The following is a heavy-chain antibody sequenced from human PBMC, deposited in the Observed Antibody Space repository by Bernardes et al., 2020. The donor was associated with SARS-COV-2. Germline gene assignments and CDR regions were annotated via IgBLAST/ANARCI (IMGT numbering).Heavy chain of an antibody. V-gene: IGHV7-4-1*02. Sequence: ASVKVSCKASGYTFTSYAMNWVRQAPGQGLEWMGWINTNTGNPTYAQGFTGRFVFSLDTSVSTAYLQISSLKAEDTAVYYCARERDWPNYGYSDAFDIWGQGTMVTVSS. CDR1: GYTFTSYA. D-gene: IGHD5-18*01. J-gene: IGHJ3*02. CDR3: ARERDWPNYGYSDAFDI. CDR2: INTNTGNP.